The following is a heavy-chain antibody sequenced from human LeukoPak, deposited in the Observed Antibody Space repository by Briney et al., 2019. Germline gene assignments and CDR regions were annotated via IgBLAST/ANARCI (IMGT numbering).Heavy chain of an antibody. J-gene: IGHJ5*02. CDR3: ASYLPRENTYTYGFWFDP. Sequence: PSETLSLTCTVSGVSLSSYYWNWIRQPAGKGLEWIGRMYIGGTHNYNPAHESRITMSIYTSKNQVSLKLSPVTAADTAIYCCASYLPRENTYTYGFWFDPWGQGTLVTVPS. D-gene: IGHD3-16*01. CDR1: GVSLSSYY. CDR2: MYIGGTH. V-gene: IGHV4-4*07.